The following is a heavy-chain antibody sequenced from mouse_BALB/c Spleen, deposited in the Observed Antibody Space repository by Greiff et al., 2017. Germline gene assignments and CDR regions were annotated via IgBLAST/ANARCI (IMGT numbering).Heavy chain of an antibody. CDR3: ARDGETFDY. J-gene: IGHJ2*01. Sequence: EVKLQESGGGLVKPGGSLKLSCAASGFTFSDYYMYWVRQTPEKRLEWVATISDGGSYTYYPDSVKGRFTISRDNAKNNLYLQMSSLKSEDTAMYYCARDGETFDYWGQGTTLTVSS. CDR1: GFTFSDYY. V-gene: IGHV5-4*02. CDR2: ISDGGSYT.